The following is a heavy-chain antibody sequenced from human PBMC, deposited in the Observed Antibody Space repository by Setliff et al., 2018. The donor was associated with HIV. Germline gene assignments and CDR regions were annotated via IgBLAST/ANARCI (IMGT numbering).Heavy chain of an antibody. V-gene: IGHV3-74*01. CDR3: MRWGLPYAIDY. CDR1: GFTFSDYY. CDR2: INSDGSST. Sequence: GGSLRLSCAGSGSGGSGFTFSDYYMSWVRQAPGKGVVWVSRINSDGSSTSYADSVKGRFTISRDNAKNTLYLQMNSLRAEDTAVYYCMRWGLPYAIDYWGQGMLVTVSS. D-gene: IGHD2-21*02. J-gene: IGHJ4*02.